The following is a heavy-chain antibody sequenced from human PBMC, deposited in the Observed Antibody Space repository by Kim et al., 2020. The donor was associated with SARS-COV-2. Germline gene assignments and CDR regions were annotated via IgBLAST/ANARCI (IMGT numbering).Heavy chain of an antibody. D-gene: IGHD6-13*01. J-gene: IGHJ4*02. Sequence: ASVKVSCKASGYTFTSYAMNWVRQAPGQGLEWMGWINTNTGNPTYAQGFTGRFVFSLDTSVSTAYLQISSLKAEDTAVYYCARGGDVFHPSAAPYWGQGTLVTVSS. V-gene: IGHV7-4-1*02. CDR1: GYTFTSYA. CDR2: INTNTGNP. CDR3: ARGGDVFHPSAAPY.